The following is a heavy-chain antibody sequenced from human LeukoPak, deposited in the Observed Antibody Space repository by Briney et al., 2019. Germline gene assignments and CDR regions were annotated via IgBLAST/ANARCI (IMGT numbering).Heavy chain of an antibody. V-gene: IGHV1-69*04. CDR1: GYTFSSYA. D-gene: IGHD3-10*01. CDR2: IIPILGIA. Sequence: ASVKVSCKASGYTFSSYAISWVRQAPGQGLEWMGRIIPILGIANYAQKFQGRVTITADKSTSTAYMELSSLRSEDTAVYYCARTLWFGESNAFDIWGQGTMVTVSS. CDR3: ARTLWFGESNAFDI. J-gene: IGHJ3*02.